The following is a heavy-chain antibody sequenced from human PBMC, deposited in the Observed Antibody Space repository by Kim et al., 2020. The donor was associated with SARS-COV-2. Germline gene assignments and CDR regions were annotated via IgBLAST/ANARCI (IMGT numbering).Heavy chain of an antibody. J-gene: IGHJ4*02. V-gene: IGHV1-24*01. Sequence: ASVKVSCKVSGYTLTELSMHWVRQAPGKGLEWMGGFDPEDGETIYAQKFQGRVTMTEDTSTDTAYMELSSLRSEDTAVYYCANVRGYPTMGEYYFDYWGQGTLVTVSS. CDR1: GYTLTELS. CDR3: ANVRGYPTMGEYYFDY. D-gene: IGHD6-25*01. CDR2: FDPEDGET.